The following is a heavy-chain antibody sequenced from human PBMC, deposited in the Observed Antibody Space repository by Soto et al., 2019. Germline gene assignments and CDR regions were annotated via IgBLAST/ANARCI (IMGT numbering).Heavy chain of an antibody. V-gene: IGHV3-23*01. J-gene: IGHJ4*01. CDR3: AYFFRRKSAYDFD. Sequence: ISWVRQAPGKGLEWVSGISGSGGSTYYADSVKGRFTISRDNSKNTLYLQMNSLRAEDTAVYYCAYFFRRKSAYDFD. CDR2: ISGSGGST. D-gene: IGHD3-3*01.